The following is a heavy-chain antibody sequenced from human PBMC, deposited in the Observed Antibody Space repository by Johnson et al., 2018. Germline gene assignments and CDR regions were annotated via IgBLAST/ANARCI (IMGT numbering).Heavy chain of an antibody. CDR2: IYYSGST. Sequence: QVQLQESGPGLVKPSETXSLTCIVSGGSISSDYWSWIRQPPGKGLEWIGYIYYSGSTNYNPSLKSRITISVDTSKTQFSLKLSSVTAADTAVYYCARVHYDFWSGSNYYYYYMDVWGKGTTVTVSS. V-gene: IGHV4-59*12. CDR1: GGSISSDY. CDR3: ARVHYDFWSGSNYYYYYMDV. D-gene: IGHD3-3*01. J-gene: IGHJ6*03.